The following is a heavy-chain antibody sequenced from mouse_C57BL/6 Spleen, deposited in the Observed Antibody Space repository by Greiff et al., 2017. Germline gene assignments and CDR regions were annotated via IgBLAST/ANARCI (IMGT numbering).Heavy chain of an antibody. CDR2: IDPENGDT. V-gene: IGHV14-4*01. J-gene: IGHJ2*01. CDR3: TTIFSSIFFDY. CDR1: GFNIKDDY. Sequence: EVQLQQSGAELVRPGASVKLSCTASGFNIKDDYMHWVKQRPEQGLEWIGWIDPENGDTEYASKFQGKATITADTSSNTAYLQLSSLTSEDTAVYYCTTIFSSIFFDYWGQGTALTVSS.